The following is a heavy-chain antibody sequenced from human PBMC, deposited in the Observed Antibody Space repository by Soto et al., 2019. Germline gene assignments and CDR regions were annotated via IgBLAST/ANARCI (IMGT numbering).Heavy chain of an antibody. D-gene: IGHD2-15*01. V-gene: IGHV1-46*01. CDR3: ARARYCSGGSCYSRWFAP. J-gene: IGHJ5*02. CDR2: INPSGGST. Sequence: ASVKGSCKPSGYTFTSYYMHWVRQAPGQGLEWMGIINPSGGSTSYAQKFQGRVTMTRDTSTSTVYMELSSLRSGDTAVYYCARARYCSGGSCYSRWFAPWGQGTLVTVSS. CDR1: GYTFTSYY.